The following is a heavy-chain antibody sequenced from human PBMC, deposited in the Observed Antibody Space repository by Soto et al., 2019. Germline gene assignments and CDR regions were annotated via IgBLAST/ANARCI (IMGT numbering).Heavy chain of an antibody. CDR3: ARVLVPRPIGAFDI. V-gene: IGHV1-3*01. D-gene: IGHD2-8*01. Sequence: ASVKVSCKASGYTFTSYAMHWVRQAPGQRLEWMGWINAGNGNTKYSQKFQGRVTITRDTSASTAYMELSSLRSEDTAVYYCARVLVPRPIGAFDIWGQGTMVTVSS. CDR1: GYTFTSYA. CDR2: INAGNGNT. J-gene: IGHJ3*02.